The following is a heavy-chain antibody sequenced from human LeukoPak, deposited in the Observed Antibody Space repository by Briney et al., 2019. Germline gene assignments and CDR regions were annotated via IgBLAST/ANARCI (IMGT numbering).Heavy chain of an antibody. D-gene: IGHD2-8*01. CDR3: ARLTGMQTD. CDR2: ISYDGSNK. J-gene: IGHJ4*02. CDR1: GFTFSSYG. V-gene: IGHV3-30*03. Sequence: PGRSLRLTCAASGFTFSSYGMHWVRQAPGKGLEWVAVISYDGSNKYYADSVKGRFTISRDNSKNTLYLQMNSLRAEDTAVYYCARLTGMQTDWGQGTLVTVSS.